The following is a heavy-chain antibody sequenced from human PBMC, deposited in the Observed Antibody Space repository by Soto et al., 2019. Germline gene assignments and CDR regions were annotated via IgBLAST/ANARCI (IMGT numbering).Heavy chain of an antibody. CDR1: GGTFSSYT. D-gene: IGHD2-2*01. CDR2: IIPILGIA. Sequence: SVKVSCKASGGTFSSYTISWVRQVPGQGLEWMGRIIPILGIANYAQKFQGRVTITADKSTSTAYMELSSLRSEDTAVYYCARLLVPAARGAFDIWGQGTMVTVS. V-gene: IGHV1-69*02. J-gene: IGHJ3*02. CDR3: ARLLVPAARGAFDI.